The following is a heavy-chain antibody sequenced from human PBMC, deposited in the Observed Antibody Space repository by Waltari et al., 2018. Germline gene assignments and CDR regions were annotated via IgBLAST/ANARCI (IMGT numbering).Heavy chain of an antibody. J-gene: IGHJ4*02. CDR2: LRNTGGT. CDR1: GDFLSDEH. V-gene: IGHV4-59*08. Sequence: HVQLQESGPGRVKPSETLSLTCTVSGDFLSDEHWTGIRQAPGKGLEWIAYLRNTGGTKCTPSLESRVTVSAVTSKKQFSLRLTSVTAADTAVYYCARLPTKYFDSLGWGFFDQWGQGILVTVSS. CDR3: ARLPTKYFDSLGWGFFDQ. D-gene: IGHD3-22*01.